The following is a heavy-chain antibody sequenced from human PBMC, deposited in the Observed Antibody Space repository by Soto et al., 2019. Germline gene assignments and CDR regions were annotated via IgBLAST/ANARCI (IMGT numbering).Heavy chain of an antibody. CDR1: GGSISSGDYY. J-gene: IGHJ5*02. CDR3: ARERPDGARLDP. D-gene: IGHD6-6*01. Sequence: QVQLQESGPGLVKPSQTLSPTCTVSGGSISSGDYYWSWIRQPPGKGLEWIGYIYYSGSTYYSPSLKSRVTISVDTSKNQFSLKLSSVTAADTAVYYCARERPDGARLDPWGQGTLVTVSS. V-gene: IGHV4-30-4*01. CDR2: IYYSGST.